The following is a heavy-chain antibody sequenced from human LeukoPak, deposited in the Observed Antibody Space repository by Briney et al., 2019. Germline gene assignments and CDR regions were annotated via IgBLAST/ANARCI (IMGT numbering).Heavy chain of an antibody. D-gene: IGHD5-18*01. J-gene: IGHJ4*02. Sequence: ASVKVSCKASGYTFTSYYMHWVRQAPGQGLEWMGIINPSGGSTSYAQKFQGRVTMTRDMSTSTVYMELSSLRSEDTAVYYCGKTTVGYSSGQKPAWPVDFWGQGTLVTVSS. CDR2: INPSGGST. V-gene: IGHV1-46*01. CDR1: GYTFTSYY. CDR3: GKTTVGYSSGQKPAWPVDF.